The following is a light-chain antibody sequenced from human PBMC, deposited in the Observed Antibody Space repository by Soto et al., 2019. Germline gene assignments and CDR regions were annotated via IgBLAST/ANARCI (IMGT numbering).Light chain of an antibody. CDR3: QQYGGTPPYT. CDR2: GAS. V-gene: IGKV3-20*01. CDR1: QSFSSRY. J-gene: IGKJ2*01. Sequence: EIVLTQSPGTLSLSPGERATLSCRASQSFSSRYLAWYQQKPGQAPRLLIHGASSRATGIPDRFSGRGSGAVFTLTISRLEPEDFAVYYCQQYGGTPPYTFGQGTKLEIK.